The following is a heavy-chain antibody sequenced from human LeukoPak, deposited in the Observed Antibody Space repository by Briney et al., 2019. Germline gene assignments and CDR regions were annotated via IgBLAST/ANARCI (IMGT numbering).Heavy chain of an antibody. CDR1: GFTFSSYA. V-gene: IGHV3-30*04. D-gene: IGHD3-16*01. CDR2: ISYDGSNK. Sequence: QPGGSLRLSCAASGFTFSSYAVHWVRQAPGKGLEWVAVISYDGSNKYYADSVKGRFTISRDNSKNTLYLQMNSLRAEDTAVYYCARDGTRGGVSWFDPWGQGTLVTVSS. CDR3: ARDGTRGGVSWFDP. J-gene: IGHJ5*02.